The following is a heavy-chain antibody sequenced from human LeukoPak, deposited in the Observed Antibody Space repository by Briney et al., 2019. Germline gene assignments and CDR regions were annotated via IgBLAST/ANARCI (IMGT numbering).Heavy chain of an antibody. Sequence: KPSETLSLTCTVSGGSISSYYWSWIRQPPGKGLEWIGYIYYSGSTNYNPSLKSRVTISVDTSKNQFSLKLSSVTAADTAVYYCAREKDEAELDYWGQGTLVTVSS. V-gene: IGHV4-59*01. CDR1: GGSISSYY. J-gene: IGHJ4*02. CDR2: IYYSGST. D-gene: IGHD1-7*01. CDR3: AREKDEAELDY.